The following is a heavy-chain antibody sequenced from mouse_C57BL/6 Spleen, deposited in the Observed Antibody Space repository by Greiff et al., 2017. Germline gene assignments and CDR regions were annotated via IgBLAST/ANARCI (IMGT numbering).Heavy chain of an antibody. Sequence: EVQLQQSGPELVKPGASVKIPCKASGYTFTDYNMDWVKQSHGKSLEWIGDINPNNGGTIYNQKFKGKATLTVDKSSSTAYMELRSLTSEDTAVYYCARSPYDYDEMDYWGQGTSVTVSS. D-gene: IGHD2-4*01. V-gene: IGHV1-18*01. CDR2: INPNNGGT. J-gene: IGHJ4*01. CDR1: GYTFTDYN. CDR3: ARSPYDYDEMDY.